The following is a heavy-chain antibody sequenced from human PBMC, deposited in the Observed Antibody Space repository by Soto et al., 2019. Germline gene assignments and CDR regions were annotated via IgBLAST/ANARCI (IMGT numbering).Heavy chain of an antibody. CDR3: AKDRQTAAGLWYGMDV. Sequence: EVQLLESGGGLVQPGGSLRVSCAASGFTFSSYAMSWVRQAPGKGLEWVSAISGRADSTYYVDSVKGRFTISRDNSKNSLYLQMNRLRVGETAVYYCAKDRQTAAGLWYGMDVWGQGTTVTVSS. J-gene: IGHJ6*02. CDR1: GFTFSSYA. D-gene: IGHD6-13*01. CDR2: ISGRADST. V-gene: IGHV3-23*01.